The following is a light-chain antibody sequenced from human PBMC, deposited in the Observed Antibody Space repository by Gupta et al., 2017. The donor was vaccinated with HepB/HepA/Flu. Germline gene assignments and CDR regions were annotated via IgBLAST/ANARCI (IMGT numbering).Light chain of an antibody. Sequence: QSALTQPASVSGCPGQSITISCTGTSSDVGSYNLVSWYQQHPGKAPKLMIYEVSKRPSGVSNRFSGSKSGNTASLTISGLQAEDEADYYCCSYAGSSTLVVGGGTKLTVL. CDR2: EVS. CDR3: CSYAGSSTLV. CDR1: SSDVGSYNL. V-gene: IGLV2-23*02. J-gene: IGLJ2*01.